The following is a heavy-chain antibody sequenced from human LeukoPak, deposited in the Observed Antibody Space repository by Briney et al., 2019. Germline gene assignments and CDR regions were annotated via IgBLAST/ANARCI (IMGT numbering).Heavy chain of an antibody. CDR1: GFTVSSNY. J-gene: IGHJ4*02. D-gene: IGHD3-16*01. V-gene: IGHV4-39*07. Sequence: GSLRLSCAASGFTVSSNYMSWVRQAPGKGLEWIGNIYYSGTTYYNASLKSRVTISVDTSKNQFSLKLSSVTAADTAVYYCARDGKRALMITSRGARPYYFDHWGQGTLVTVSS. CDR2: IYYSGTT. CDR3: ARDGKRALMITSRGARPYYFDH.